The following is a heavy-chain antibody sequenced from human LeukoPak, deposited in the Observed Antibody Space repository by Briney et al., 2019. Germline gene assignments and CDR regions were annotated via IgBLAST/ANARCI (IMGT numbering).Heavy chain of an antibody. CDR2: ISAYNGNT. J-gene: IGHJ6*02. CDR3: ARGLGYCSGGSCEIYYYYGIDV. V-gene: IGHV1-18*01. CDR1: GYTFTSYG. D-gene: IGHD2-15*01. Sequence: ASVKVSCKASGYTFTSYGISWVRQAPGQGLEWMGWISAYNGNTNYAQKLQGRVTMTTDTSTSTAYMELRSLRSDDTAVYYCARGLGYCSGGSCEIYYYYGIDVWGQGTTVTVSS.